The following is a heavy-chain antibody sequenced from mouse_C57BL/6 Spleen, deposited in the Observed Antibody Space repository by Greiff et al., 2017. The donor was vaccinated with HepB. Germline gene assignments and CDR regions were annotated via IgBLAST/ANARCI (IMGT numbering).Heavy chain of an antibody. CDR2: ISDGGSYT. CDR1: GFTFSSYA. V-gene: IGHV5-4*01. Sequence: VQLKESGGGLVKPGGSLKLSCAASGFTFSSYAMSWVRQTPEKRLEWVATISDGGSYTYYPDNVKGRFTISRDNAKNNLYLQMSHLKSEDTAMYYCARDLYAMDYWGQGTSVTVSS. J-gene: IGHJ4*01. CDR3: ARDLYAMDY.